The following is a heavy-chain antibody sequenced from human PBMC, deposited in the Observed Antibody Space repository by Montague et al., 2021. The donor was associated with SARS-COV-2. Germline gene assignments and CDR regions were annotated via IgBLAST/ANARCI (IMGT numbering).Heavy chain of an antibody. J-gene: IGHJ4*02. CDR2: INYSGST. Sequence: SETLSLTCTVSGDSISTYYWSWIRQPPGKGLEWIGYINYSGSTHYNPSLQSRVTLSKDTSKNQFSLRLTSVTAADTAMYFCARAPIYRSSWYAYFDYWGQGTLVTVSS. CDR1: GDSISTYY. D-gene: IGHD6-13*01. CDR3: ARAPIYRSSWYAYFDY. V-gene: IGHV4-59*01.